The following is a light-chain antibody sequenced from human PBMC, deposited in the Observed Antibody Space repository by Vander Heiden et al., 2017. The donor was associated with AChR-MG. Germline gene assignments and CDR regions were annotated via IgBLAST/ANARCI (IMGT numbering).Light chain of an antibody. J-gene: IGKJ3*01. CDR1: QSVSSN. V-gene: IGKV3-15*01. Sequence: EIVMTQSPATLSMSPGERATLFCRASQSVSSNLAWYQQKPGQPPRLLIYGASTRATGIPARFSGSGSGTEFTLTISSLQSEDFAVYSCQQYDNWPLTFGPGAKVDIK. CDR2: GAS. CDR3: QQYDNWPLT.